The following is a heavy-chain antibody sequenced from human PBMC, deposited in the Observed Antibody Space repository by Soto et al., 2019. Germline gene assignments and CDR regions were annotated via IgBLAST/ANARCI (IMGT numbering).Heavy chain of an antibody. CDR3: ARGYSYGSYWYFDL. CDR1: GFTFSNYG. V-gene: IGHV1-18*04. J-gene: IGHJ2*01. CDR2: ITANNGNT. Sequence: QLQLVQSGAEVKNPGASVKVSCKASGFTFSNYGITWVRQAPGQGLEWMGWITANNGNTHFAQNLQGRVTMTTDTSPSTAYMELWRLRSDDTAVYYCARGYSYGSYWYFDLWGRGTLVTVSS. D-gene: IGHD5-18*01.